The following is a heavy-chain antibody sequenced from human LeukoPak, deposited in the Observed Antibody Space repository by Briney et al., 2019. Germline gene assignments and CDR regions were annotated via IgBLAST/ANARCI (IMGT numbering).Heavy chain of an antibody. J-gene: IGHJ4*02. V-gene: IGHV4-61*02. D-gene: IGHD4-23*01. Sequence: SETLSLTCTVSGGSISSGSYYWSWIRQPAGKGLEWIGRIYTSGSTNYNPSLKGRVTISVDTSKNQFSLKLTSVTAADTAVYYCARDQTQYFDYWGQGTLVTVS. CDR3: ARDQTQYFDY. CDR1: GGSISSGSYY. CDR2: IYTSGST.